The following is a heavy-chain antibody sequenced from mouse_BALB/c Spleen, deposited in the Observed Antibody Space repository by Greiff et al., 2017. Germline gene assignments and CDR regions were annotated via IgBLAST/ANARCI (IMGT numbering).Heavy chain of an antibody. CDR2: ISYSGST. CDR1: GDSITSGY. Sequence: EVKLQESGPSLVKPSQTLSLTCSVTGDSITSGYWNWIRKFPGNKLEYMGYISYSGSTYYNPSLKSRISITRDTSKNQYYLQLNSVTTEDTATYYCVFYDGYPCAMDYWGQGTSVTVSS. D-gene: IGHD2-3*01. CDR3: VFYDGYPCAMDY. J-gene: IGHJ4*01. V-gene: IGHV3-8*02.